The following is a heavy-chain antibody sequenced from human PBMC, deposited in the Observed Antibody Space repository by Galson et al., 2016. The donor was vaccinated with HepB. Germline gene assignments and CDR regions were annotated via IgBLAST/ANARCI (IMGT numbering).Heavy chain of an antibody. Sequence: SLRLSCAASGFTFSTYGMDWVRQAPGKGLEWVAAISRSSTDIHYADSLKGRLTISRGNAKNSVFLQRNSLRVEDTAVYYCAREWGGYSYYMDVWGKGTSVTVSS. D-gene: IGHD3-16*01. CDR1: GFTFSTYG. V-gene: IGHV3-21*01. CDR2: ISRSSTDI. J-gene: IGHJ6*03. CDR3: AREWGGYSYYMDV.